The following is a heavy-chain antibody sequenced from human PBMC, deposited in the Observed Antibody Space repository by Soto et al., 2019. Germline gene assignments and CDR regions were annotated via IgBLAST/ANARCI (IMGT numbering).Heavy chain of an antibody. CDR2: IYYSGST. V-gene: IGHV4-61*05. J-gene: IGHJ4*02. D-gene: IGHD6-19*01. Sequence: PSETLSLTCTVSGGSISSSSYYWGWIRQPPGKGLEWIGYIYYSGSTNYNPSLKSRVTISVDTSKNQFSLKLSSVTAADTAVYYCARVGWPYYFDYWGQGTLVTVSS. CDR1: GGSISSSSYY. CDR3: ARVGWPYYFDY.